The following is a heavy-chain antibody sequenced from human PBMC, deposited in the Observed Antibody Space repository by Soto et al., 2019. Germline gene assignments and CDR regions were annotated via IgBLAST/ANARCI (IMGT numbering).Heavy chain of an antibody. CDR3: AKDKLTLGYGPNYYYYGMDV. Sequence: GGSLRLSCAASGFTFSSYGMHWVRQAPGKGLEWVAVISYDGSNKYYADSVKGRFTISRDNSKNTLYLQMNSLRAEDTAVYYCAKDKLTLGYGPNYYYYGMDVWGQGTTVTVSS. CDR2: ISYDGSNK. D-gene: IGHD5-18*01. J-gene: IGHJ6*02. CDR1: GFTFSSYG. V-gene: IGHV3-30*18.